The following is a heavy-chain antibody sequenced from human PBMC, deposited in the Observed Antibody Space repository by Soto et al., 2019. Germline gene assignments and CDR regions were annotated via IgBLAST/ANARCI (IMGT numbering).Heavy chain of an antibody. CDR1: GFTFSNYN. J-gene: IGHJ4*02. CDR2: ISSSSSTI. Sequence: EVQLVESGGGLVQPGGSLRLSCAASGFTFSNYNMNWVRQAPGKGLEWVSYISSSSSTIYYADSVKGRFTISRDNVKTSLYLQMNSLRDEDTAMYYCGRAPTVSIYAYGYWGQGTLVTVSS. CDR3: GRAPTVSIYAYGY. D-gene: IGHD3-16*01. V-gene: IGHV3-48*02.